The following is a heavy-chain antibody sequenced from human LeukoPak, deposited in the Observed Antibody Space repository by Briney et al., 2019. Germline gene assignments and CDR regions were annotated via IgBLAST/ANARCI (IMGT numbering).Heavy chain of an antibody. CDR3: ARGGRFLRMDV. J-gene: IGHJ6*03. D-gene: IGHD3-3*01. CDR2: IYHSGST. V-gene: IGHV4-4*02. Sequence: SETLSLTCVVSGGSISSTNWWSWVRQPPGKGLEWIGEIYHSGSTNYNPSLKSRVTISVDTSKNQFSLKLSSVTAADTAVYYCARGGRFLRMDVWGKGTTVTVSS. CDR1: GGSISSTNW.